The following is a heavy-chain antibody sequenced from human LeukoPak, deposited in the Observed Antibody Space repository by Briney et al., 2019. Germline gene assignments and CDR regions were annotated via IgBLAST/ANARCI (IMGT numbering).Heavy chain of an antibody. D-gene: IGHD2-15*01. Sequence: ASVKVSCKASGYTFTSYDINWVRQATGQGLEWMGWMNPNSGNTGYAQKFQGRVTMTRNTSISTAYMELSSLRSEDTAVYYCARGLLYCSGGSCYYMDVWGKGTTVTVSS. CDR1: GYTFTSYD. J-gene: IGHJ6*03. CDR3: ARGLLYCSGGSCYYMDV. CDR2: MNPNSGNT. V-gene: IGHV1-8*01.